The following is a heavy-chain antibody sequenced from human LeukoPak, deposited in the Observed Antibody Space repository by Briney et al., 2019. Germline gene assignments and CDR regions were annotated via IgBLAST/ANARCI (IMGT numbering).Heavy chain of an antibody. V-gene: IGHV4-59*01. Sequence: SETLSLTCTVSGGSISSYYWSWIRQPPGKELEWIGYIYYSGSTNCNPSLKSRVTISVDTSKNQFSLKLSSVTAADTGVYYCARAHTYYYDSSGYYLFDYWGQGTLVTVSS. J-gene: IGHJ4*02. CDR1: GGSISSYY. CDR2: IYYSGST. D-gene: IGHD3-22*01. CDR3: ARAHTYYYDSSGYYLFDY.